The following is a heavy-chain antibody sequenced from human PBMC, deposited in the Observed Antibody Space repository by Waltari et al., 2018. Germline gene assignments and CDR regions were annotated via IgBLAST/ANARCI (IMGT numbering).Heavy chain of an antibody. CDR2: IYYSWST. J-gene: IGHJ4*02. V-gene: IGHV4-39*01. CDR1: GGSISSSSYY. D-gene: IGHD6-6*01. CDR3: ARHHRYSSSSFVDY. Sequence: QLQLQESCPGLVKPSETLSLPCTVSGGSISSSSYYWGCIRQPPGKGLEWIGSIYYSWSTHNNPTLKSRVTISVDTSKNQFSLKLSSVTAADTAVYYCARHHRYSSSSFVDYWGQGTLVTVSS.